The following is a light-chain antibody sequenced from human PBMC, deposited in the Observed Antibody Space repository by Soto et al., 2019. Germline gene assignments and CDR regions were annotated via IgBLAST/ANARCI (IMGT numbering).Light chain of an antibody. J-gene: IGKJ2*01. CDR1: QSVGSN. Sequence: EIVMTQSPATLSVSPGERATLSCRASQSVGSNLAWYQQKPGQAPRLLIYGASTRATDIPGRFSGSGSGTEFTLTISSLQSEDFAVYYCQHFNNWPPRYTFGQGTKLQIK. CDR2: GAS. V-gene: IGKV3-15*01. CDR3: QHFNNWPPRYT.